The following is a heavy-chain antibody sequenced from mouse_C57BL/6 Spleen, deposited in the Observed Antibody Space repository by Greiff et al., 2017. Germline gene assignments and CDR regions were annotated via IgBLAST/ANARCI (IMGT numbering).Heavy chain of an antibody. J-gene: IGHJ2*01. CDR1: GYTFTDYE. CDR3: TRWNDYGFDY. Sequence: VQLVESGAELVRPGASVTLSCKASGYTFTDYEMNWVKQTPVHGLEWIGAIDPETGGTAYNQKFKGKAILTADKSSSTAYMELRSLTSEDSAVYYCTRWNDYGFDYWGQGTTLTVSS. D-gene: IGHD2-4*01. V-gene: IGHV1-15*01. CDR2: IDPETGGT.